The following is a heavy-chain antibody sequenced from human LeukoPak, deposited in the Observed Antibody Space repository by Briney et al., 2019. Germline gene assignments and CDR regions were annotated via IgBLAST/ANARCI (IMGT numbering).Heavy chain of an antibody. J-gene: IGHJ2*01. CDR3: AKDRTVGASRWYFDL. V-gene: IGHV3-23*01. D-gene: IGHD1-26*01. CDR1: GVTLGTYA. Sequence: QAGGSLRLSCAASGVTLGTYAMSWARQAPGKGLEWVSGISSSGSGGNTYYADSVKGRFTISRDSSKNTLFLHMNTLRAEDTAIYYCAKDRTVGASRWYFDLWGRGTLVTVSS. CDR2: ISSSGSGGNT.